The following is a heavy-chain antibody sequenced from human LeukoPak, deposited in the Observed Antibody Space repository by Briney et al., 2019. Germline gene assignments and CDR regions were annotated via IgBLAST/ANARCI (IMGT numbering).Heavy chain of an antibody. D-gene: IGHD5-18*01. CDR3: ASPPSSYGFAALDM. CDR2: INPNSGGT. V-gene: IGHV1-2*02. CDR1: GYTFTGYY. Sequence: GASVKVSCKASGYTFTGYYMHWVRQAPGQGLKWMGWINPNSGGTNYAQKFQGRVTMTRDTSISTAYMELSRLRSDDTAVYYCASPPSSYGFAALDMWGQGTMVTVSS. J-gene: IGHJ3*02.